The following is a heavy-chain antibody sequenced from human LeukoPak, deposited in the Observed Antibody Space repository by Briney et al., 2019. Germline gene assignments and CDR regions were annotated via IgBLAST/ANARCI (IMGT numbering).Heavy chain of an antibody. D-gene: IGHD3-3*01. V-gene: IGHV4-34*01. CDR1: AGSFSGYY. J-gene: IGHJ4*02. Sequence: SETLSLTCGVSAGSFSGYYWSWIRQPPGKGLEWIGEINHRKSTNYSPSLKSRVTISMDTSKNQFSLMLRSVTAADTAVYYCASKHYDLWTGHFSGSDYWGQGLLVTVSS. CDR2: INHRKST. CDR3: ASKHYDLWTGHFSGSDY.